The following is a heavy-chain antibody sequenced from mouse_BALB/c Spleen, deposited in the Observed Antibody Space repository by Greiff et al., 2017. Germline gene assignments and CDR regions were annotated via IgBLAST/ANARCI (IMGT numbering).Heavy chain of an antibody. J-gene: IGHJ4*01. CDR2: ISSGGSYT. Sequence: DVKLVESGGDLVKPGGSLKLSCAASGFTFSSYGMSWVRQTPDKRLEWVATISSGGSYTYYPDSVKGRFTISRDNAKNTLYLQMSSLKSEDTAMYYCARQGSVYYYAMDYWGQGTSVTVSS. D-gene: IGHD1-1*02. CDR1: GFTFSSYG. CDR3: ARQGSVYYYAMDY. V-gene: IGHV5-6*02.